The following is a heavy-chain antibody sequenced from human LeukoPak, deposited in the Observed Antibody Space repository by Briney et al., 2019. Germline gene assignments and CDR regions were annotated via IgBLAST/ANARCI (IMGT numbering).Heavy chain of an antibody. CDR3: ARWGIGEQWPPGPYYFDY. Sequence: EGSLRLSCEASQFTFSSHWLSWVRQAPGHGLETPPNIKQDGSEKYYVNSVKSRFTISRDNSKTSLYLQMNSLRAEDTAVYYCARWGIGEQWPPGPYYFDYWGQGTLVTVSS. D-gene: IGHD6-19*01. CDR2: IKQDGSEK. V-gene: IGHV3-7*03. J-gene: IGHJ4*02. CDR1: QFTFSSHW.